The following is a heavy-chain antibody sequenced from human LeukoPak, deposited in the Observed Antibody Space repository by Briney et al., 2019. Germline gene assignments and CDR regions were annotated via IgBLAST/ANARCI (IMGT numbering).Heavy chain of an antibody. CDR1: GYTFTSYY. J-gene: IGHJ4*02. Sequence: GASVKVSCKASGYTFTSYYMHWVRQAPGQGLEWMGIINPSGGSTSYAQKLQGRVTMTTDTSTSTAYMELRSLRSDDTAVYYCAIAFITGTTPGDYWGQGTLVTVSS. CDR2: INPSGGST. V-gene: IGHV1-46*01. CDR3: AIAFITGTTPGDY. D-gene: IGHD1-7*01.